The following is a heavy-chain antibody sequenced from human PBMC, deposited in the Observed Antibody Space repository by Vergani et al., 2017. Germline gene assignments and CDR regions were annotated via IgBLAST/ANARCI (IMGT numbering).Heavy chain of an antibody. V-gene: IGHV3-23*01. J-gene: IGHJ4*02. Sequence: EVQLLESGGGLVQPGGSLRLSCAASGFTFSTYAINWVRQAPGKGLEWVSGISGSGGSTYYADSVKGRFTISRDNSKNTLYLQMNSLRAEDTAIYYCARNTFYDFWGQGTLVTVSS. D-gene: IGHD3-3*01. CDR3: ARNTFYDF. CDR2: ISGSGGST. CDR1: GFTFSTYA.